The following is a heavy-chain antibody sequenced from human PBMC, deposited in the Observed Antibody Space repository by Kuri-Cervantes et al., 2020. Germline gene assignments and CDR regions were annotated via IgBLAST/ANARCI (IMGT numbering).Heavy chain of an antibody. Sequence: GGSLRLSCAASGFTFSSYAMSWVRQAPGKGLEWVSAISGSGGSKYYADSVKGRFTISRDNSKNTLYLQMNSLRAEDTAVYYCASILTGTKRFDYWGQGTLVTVSS. D-gene: IGHD1-7*01. CDR2: ISGSGGSK. V-gene: IGHV3-23*01. CDR3: ASILTGTKRFDY. J-gene: IGHJ4*02. CDR1: GFTFSSYA.